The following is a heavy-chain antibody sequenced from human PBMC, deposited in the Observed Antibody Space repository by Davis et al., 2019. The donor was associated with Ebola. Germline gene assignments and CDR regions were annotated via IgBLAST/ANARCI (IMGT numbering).Heavy chain of an antibody. CDR2: IYYTGSA. CDR1: GVSISRHS. CDR3: AERGGSV. J-gene: IGHJ4*02. V-gene: IGHV4-59*11. Sequence: PSETLSLTCTVSGVSISRHSWSWIRQPPGKRLEWIGSIYYTGSAYYNSSLNSRVTISVDTSKNQFSLKLSSVTAADTAMYYCAERGGSVWGQGTLVTVSS. D-gene: IGHD3-16*01.